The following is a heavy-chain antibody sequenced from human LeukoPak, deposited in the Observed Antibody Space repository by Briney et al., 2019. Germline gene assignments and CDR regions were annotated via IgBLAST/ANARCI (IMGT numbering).Heavy chain of an antibody. V-gene: IGHV1-2*02. CDR3: ARAALGVWFGEPLGGPTEY. CDR2: INPSSGGT. D-gene: IGHD3-10*01. J-gene: IGHJ4*02. CDR1: GYTFTGYY. Sequence: ASVKVSCKASGYTFTGYYIHWVRQAPGQGLEWMGGINPSSGGTYYAQSFQGRVTMTRDTSISTAYMELSRLRSDDTAVYYCARAALGVWFGEPLGGPTEYWGQGTLVTVSS.